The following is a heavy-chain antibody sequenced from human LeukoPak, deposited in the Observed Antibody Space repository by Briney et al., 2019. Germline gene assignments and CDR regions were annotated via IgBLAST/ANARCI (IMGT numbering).Heavy chain of an antibody. D-gene: IGHD5-18*01. V-gene: IGHV3-21*01. CDR2: ISSSSSYI. CDR3: ARDNTAMAMPPFDC. J-gene: IGHJ4*02. Sequence: GGSLILSWAASGFTFSSYSMNWVRQPPGKGLDWVSSISSSSSYIYYADSANGRCTISRDNAKNSLYLQMNSLRAEDTAVDFCARDNTAMAMPPFDCWGQGTLVTVSS. CDR1: GFTFSSYS.